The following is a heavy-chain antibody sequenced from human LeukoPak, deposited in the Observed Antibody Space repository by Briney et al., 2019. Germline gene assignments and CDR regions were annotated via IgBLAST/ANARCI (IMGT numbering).Heavy chain of an antibody. CDR2: ISPSGATT. CDR1: GFTFSSYG. Sequence: GGSLRLSCAASGFTFSSYGMTWVRQAPGKGLEWVSSISPSGATTNYADSVKGRFTISRDNAKNSLYLQMNSLRAEDTAVYYCARDSPRYSSGWTPFDYWGQGTLVTVSS. D-gene: IGHD6-19*01. J-gene: IGHJ4*02. V-gene: IGHV3-21*01. CDR3: ARDSPRYSSGWTPFDY.